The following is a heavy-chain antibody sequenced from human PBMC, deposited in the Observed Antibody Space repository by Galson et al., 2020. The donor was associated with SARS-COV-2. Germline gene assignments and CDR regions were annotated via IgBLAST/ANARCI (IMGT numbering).Heavy chain of an antibody. Sequence: ASVKVSCKASGYTFTSYDINWVRQAVGQGLEWMGWINPYNGNTGYAQKFQGRVTMTSNTSISTAYMELSSLRSEDTAIYYCTRYTRIVTGSYYYMDVWGQGTTVIVSS. CDR2: INPYNGNT. V-gene: IGHV1-8*01. CDR3: TRYTRIVTGSYYYMDV. J-gene: IGHJ6*03. CDR1: GYTFTSYD. D-gene: IGHD1-26*01.